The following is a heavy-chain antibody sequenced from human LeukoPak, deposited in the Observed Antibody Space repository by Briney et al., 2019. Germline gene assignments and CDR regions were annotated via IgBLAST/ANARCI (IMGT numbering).Heavy chain of an antibody. V-gene: IGHV3-23*01. J-gene: IGHJ4*02. Sequence: PGGSLRLSCAASGFTFSSYAVSWVRQAPGKGLEWVSTIARSTYYAGSVKGRFTISRDNSKNTLYMQMNSLRADGTAVYYCAISVNSAQYSYGHWGQGTLVTVSS. D-gene: IGHD2/OR15-2a*01. CDR1: GFTFSSYA. CDR2: IARST. CDR3: AISVNSAQYSYGH.